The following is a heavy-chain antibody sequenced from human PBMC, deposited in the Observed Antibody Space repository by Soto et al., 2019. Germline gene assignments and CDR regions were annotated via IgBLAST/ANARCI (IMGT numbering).Heavy chain of an antibody. V-gene: IGHV1-18*01. Sequence: GASVKVSCKASGYTFTSYGISWVRQAPGQGLEWMGWISAYNGNTNYAQKLQGRVTMTTDTSTSTAYMELRSLRSDDTAVYYCARDSGRVGTYYYDSSGSDAFDIWGQGXMVTV. D-gene: IGHD3-22*01. CDR3: ARDSGRVGTYYYDSSGSDAFDI. CDR1: GYTFTSYG. J-gene: IGHJ3*02. CDR2: ISAYNGNT.